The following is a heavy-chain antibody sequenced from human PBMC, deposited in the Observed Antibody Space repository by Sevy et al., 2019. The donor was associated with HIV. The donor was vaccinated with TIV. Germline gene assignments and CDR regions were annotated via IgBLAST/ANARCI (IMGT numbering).Heavy chain of an antibody. V-gene: IGHV3-7*01. Sequence: GGSLRLSCAASGFTFSSYWMSWVRQAPGKGLEWVANIKQDGSEKYYVDSVKGRFTISRDNAKNSLYLQMNSLRAEDTAVYYCARGLREPHYDFWSEVRPPSGMDVWGQGTTVTVSS. CDR1: GFTFSSYW. J-gene: IGHJ6*02. D-gene: IGHD3-3*01. CDR3: ARGLREPHYDFWSEVRPPSGMDV. CDR2: IKQDGSEK.